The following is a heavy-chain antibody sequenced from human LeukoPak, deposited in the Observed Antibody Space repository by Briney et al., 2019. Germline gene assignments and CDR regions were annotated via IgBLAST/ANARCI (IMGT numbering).Heavy chain of an antibody. Sequence: ASVKVSCKASGYTFTSYDINWVRQATGQGLEWMGWINPNSGGTNYAQKFQGRVTMTRDTSISTAYMELSSLRSEDTAVYYCARGLPRIAAANWGQGTLVTVSS. D-gene: IGHD6-13*01. CDR3: ARGLPRIAAAN. J-gene: IGHJ4*02. V-gene: IGHV1-2*02. CDR1: GYTFTSYD. CDR2: INPNSGGT.